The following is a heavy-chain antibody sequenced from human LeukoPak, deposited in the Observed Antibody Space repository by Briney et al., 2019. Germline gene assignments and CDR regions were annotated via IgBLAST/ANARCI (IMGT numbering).Heavy chain of an antibody. D-gene: IGHD3-22*01. CDR3: VRHYYDYVAFDI. CDR1: GYTFTSYN. V-gene: IGHV1-8*01. Sequence: ASVKVSCKASGYTFTSYNINWFRQAPGRGFEWLEFVSPHNGDTGYTQNFQGRVTMTRDTSINTAYMELSGLRSEDTAVYYCVRHYYDYVAFDIWGQGTMVIVSS. CDR2: VSPHNGDT. J-gene: IGHJ3*02.